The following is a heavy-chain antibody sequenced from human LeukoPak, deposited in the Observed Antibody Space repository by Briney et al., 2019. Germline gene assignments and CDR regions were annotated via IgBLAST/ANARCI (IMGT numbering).Heavy chain of an antibody. CDR1: GGSISSSSYY. CDR2: IYYSGST. J-gene: IGHJ4*02. V-gene: IGHV4-39*07. CDR3: ARDTSSITIRD. Sequence: PSETLSLTCTVSGGSISSSSYYWGWIRQPPGKGLEWIGSIYYSGSTYYNPSLKSRVTISVDTSKNQFSLKLSSVTAADTAVYYCARDTSSITIRDWGQGTLVTVSS. D-gene: IGHD3-3*01.